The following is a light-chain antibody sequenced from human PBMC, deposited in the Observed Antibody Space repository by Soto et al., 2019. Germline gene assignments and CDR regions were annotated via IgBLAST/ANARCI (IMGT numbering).Light chain of an antibody. CDR3: QQYNSQYT. CDR2: KAS. CDR1: QSISSW. J-gene: IGKJ2*01. V-gene: IGKV1-5*03. Sequence: DIPMTQSPSTLSASVGDRVTITCLASQSISSWLAWYQQKPGKAPKLLIYKASSLESGVPSRFSGSGSGTEFTLTISSLQPDDFATYYCQQYNSQYTFGQGTKLEIK.